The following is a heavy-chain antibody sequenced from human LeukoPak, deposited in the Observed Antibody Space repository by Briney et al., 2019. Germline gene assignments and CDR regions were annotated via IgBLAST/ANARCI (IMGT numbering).Heavy chain of an antibody. J-gene: IGHJ4*02. D-gene: IGHD6-13*01. CDR2: IYYSGST. CDR3: ARSKTSSSWLFDY. CDR1: GGSISSGGYY. Sequence: SETLSLTCTVSGGSISSGGYYWSWIRQPPGKGLEWIGYIYYSGSTNYNPSLKSRVTISVDTSKNQFSLKLSSVTAADTAVYYCARSKTSSSWLFDYWGQGTLVTVSS. V-gene: IGHV4-61*08.